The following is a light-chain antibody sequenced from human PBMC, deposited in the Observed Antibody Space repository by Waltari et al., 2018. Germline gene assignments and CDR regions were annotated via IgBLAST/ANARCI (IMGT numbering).Light chain of an antibody. J-gene: IGLJ3*02. CDR1: TSDLGGYNY. CDR3: CSFTSSSTWV. CDR2: DVT. Sequence: QSALTQPASVSGSPGQSITISCSGTTSDLGGYNYVSWYQQPPGKAPKLIIYDVTSRPSVVSIRFSGSKSGNTASLTISGLQAEDEADYYCCSFTSSSTWVFGGGTKLTVL. V-gene: IGLV2-14*01.